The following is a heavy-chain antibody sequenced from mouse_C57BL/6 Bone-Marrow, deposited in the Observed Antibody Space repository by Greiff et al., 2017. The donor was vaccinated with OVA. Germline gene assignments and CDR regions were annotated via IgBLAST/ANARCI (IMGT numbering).Heavy chain of an antibody. V-gene: IGHV3-6*01. CDR2: ISYDGSN. D-gene: IGHD1-1*02. CDR3: ARDGGNYVTWFAY. CDR1: GYSITSGYY. Sequence: VQLQQSGPGLVKPSQSLSLTCSVTGYSITSGYYWNWIRQFPGNKLEWMGYISYDGSNNYNPSLKNRISITRDTSKNQFFLKLNSVTTEDTATYYCARDGGNYVTWFAYWGQGTLVTVSA. J-gene: IGHJ3*01.